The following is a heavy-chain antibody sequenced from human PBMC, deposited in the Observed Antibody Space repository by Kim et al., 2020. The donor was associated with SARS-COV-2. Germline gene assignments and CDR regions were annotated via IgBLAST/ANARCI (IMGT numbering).Heavy chain of an antibody. CDR2: MNPNSGNT. CDR1: GYTFTSYD. J-gene: IGHJ4*02. CDR3: ASPLYGVNSAGH. Sequence: ASVKVSCKASGYTFTSYDINWVRQATGQGLEWMGWMNPNSGNTGYAQKFQGRVTMTRNTSISTAYMELSSLRSEDTAGYYCASPLYGVNSAGHWGQGTLVTVSS. V-gene: IGHV1-8*01. D-gene: IGHD4-17*01.